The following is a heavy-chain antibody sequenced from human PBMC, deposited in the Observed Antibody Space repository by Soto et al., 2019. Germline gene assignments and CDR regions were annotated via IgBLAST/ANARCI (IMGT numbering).Heavy chain of an antibody. V-gene: IGHV1-24*01. Sequence: ASVKVSCKVSGYTLTELSMHWVRQAPGKGLEWMGGFDPEDGETIYAQKFQGRVTMTRDTSTSTVYMELSSLRSEDTAVYYCARAYCSGGSCPLGHYYGMDVWGQGTTVTVSS. CDR1: GYTLTELS. CDR2: FDPEDGET. J-gene: IGHJ6*02. D-gene: IGHD2-15*01. CDR3: ARAYCSGGSCPLGHYYGMDV.